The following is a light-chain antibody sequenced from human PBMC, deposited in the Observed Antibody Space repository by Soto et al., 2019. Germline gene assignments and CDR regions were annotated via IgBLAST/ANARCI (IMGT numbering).Light chain of an antibody. CDR2: DDH. Sequence: YELTQPPSVSVAPGQTATITCGGSNIGGKSVHWYQQKPGQAPILVIYDDHDRPSGIPERFSGSNSGNTATLTISRVQAGDEADFYCQAWDTSTDPVVFGGGTKLTVL. J-gene: IGLJ2*01. CDR1: NIGGKS. V-gene: IGLV3-21*02. CDR3: QAWDTSTDPVV.